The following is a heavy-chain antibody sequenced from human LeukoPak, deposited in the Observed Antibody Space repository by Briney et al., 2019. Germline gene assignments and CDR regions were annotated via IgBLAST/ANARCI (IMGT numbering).Heavy chain of an antibody. V-gene: IGHV3-74*01. J-gene: IGHJ3*02. D-gene: IGHD6-6*01. CDR2: IYSGGST. CDR3: ARDSSSSGRAFDI. CDR1: GFTFSSYA. Sequence: GGSLRLSCAASGFTFSSYAMHWVRQAPGKGLEWVSVIYSGGSTSYADSVKGRFTISRDNAKNTLYLQMNSLRAEDTAVYYCARDSSSSGRAFDIWGQGTMVTVSS.